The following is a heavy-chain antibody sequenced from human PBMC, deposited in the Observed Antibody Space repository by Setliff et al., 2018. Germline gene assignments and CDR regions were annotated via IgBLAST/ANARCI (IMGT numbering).Heavy chain of an antibody. CDR1: GYTFTSYD. CDR3: AKNTVTSHYYYYYGMDV. CDR2: MNPNSDNT. J-gene: IGHJ6*02. D-gene: IGHD4-17*01. V-gene: IGHV1-8*02. Sequence: GASVKVSCKASGYTFTSYDINWVRQATGQGLEWMGWMNPNSDNTGYAQKFQGRVTMTRNTSISTAYMELSSLRSEDTAVYYCAKNTVTSHYYYYYGMDVWGQGTTVTVSS.